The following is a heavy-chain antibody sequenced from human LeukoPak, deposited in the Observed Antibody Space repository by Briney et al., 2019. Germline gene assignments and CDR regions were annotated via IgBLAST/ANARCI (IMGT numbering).Heavy chain of an antibody. Sequence: GGSLRLSCVVSGFTFSESWMSWVRQAPGKGLGWVASLNLDGSDKYYVDSVKGRFTISRDNAKNSLYLQMDGLRVEDTAVYYCAKGKRYPDYWGQGTLVTVSS. CDR1: GFTFSESW. CDR2: LNLDGSDK. CDR3: AKGKRYPDY. V-gene: IGHV3-7*03. J-gene: IGHJ4*02. D-gene: IGHD1-1*01.